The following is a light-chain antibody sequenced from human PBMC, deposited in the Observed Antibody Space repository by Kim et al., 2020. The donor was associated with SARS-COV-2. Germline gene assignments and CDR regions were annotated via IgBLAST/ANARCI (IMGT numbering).Light chain of an antibody. Sequence: PAASIPLRSSQSLGHSDGNTFLSWLQQGPGPPPRLLIYKISNRFSGVPDRFSGSGAGTDFTLKISRVEAEDVGVYYCTQATQFPYTFGQGTKLEI. V-gene: IGKV2-24*01. CDR2: KIS. CDR3: TQATQFPYT. J-gene: IGKJ2*01. CDR1: QSLGHSDGNTF.